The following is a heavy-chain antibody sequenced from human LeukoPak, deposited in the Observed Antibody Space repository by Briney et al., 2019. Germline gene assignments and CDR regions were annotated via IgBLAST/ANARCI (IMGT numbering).Heavy chain of an antibody. Sequence: GGSLRLSCAASGFTFSSYSMNWVRQAPGKGLEWVSSISSSSSYIYYADSVKGRFTISRDNAKNSLYLQMNSLRAEDTAVYYCARVGAMERGGVVIRRYYYYYYMDVWGKGTTVTVSS. J-gene: IGHJ6*03. CDR2: ISSSSSYI. D-gene: IGHD3-3*01. CDR3: ARVGAMERGGVVIRRYYYYYYMDV. CDR1: GFTFSSYS. V-gene: IGHV3-21*01.